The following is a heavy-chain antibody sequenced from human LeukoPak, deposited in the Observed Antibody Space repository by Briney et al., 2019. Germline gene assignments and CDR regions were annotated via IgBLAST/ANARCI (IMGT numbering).Heavy chain of an antibody. CDR2: ISLSSTTI. CDR3: AREASYSSSWATFDF. V-gene: IGHV3-48*01. J-gene: IGHJ4*02. Sequence: GGSLRLSCAASGFTFSTYNMNWVRQAPGKGLEWVSFISLSSTTIYYADSVKGRFTISRDNAKNSLYLQMNSLRAEDTAVYYCAREASYSSSWATFDFWGQGILVTVSS. CDR1: GFTFSTYN. D-gene: IGHD6-13*01.